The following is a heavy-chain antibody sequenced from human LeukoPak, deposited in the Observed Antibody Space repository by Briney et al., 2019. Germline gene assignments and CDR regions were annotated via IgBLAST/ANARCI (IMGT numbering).Heavy chain of an antibody. Sequence: ASVKVSCKASGYTFTSYAMNWVRQAPGQGLEWMGWISAYNGNTNYAQKLQGRVTMTTDTSTSTAYMELRSLRSDDTAVYYCARFTLDYYYDSSGYYYYFDYWGQGTLVTVSS. CDR3: ARFTLDYYYDSSGYYYYFDY. D-gene: IGHD3-22*01. J-gene: IGHJ4*02. CDR2: ISAYNGNT. CDR1: GYTFTSYA. V-gene: IGHV1-18*01.